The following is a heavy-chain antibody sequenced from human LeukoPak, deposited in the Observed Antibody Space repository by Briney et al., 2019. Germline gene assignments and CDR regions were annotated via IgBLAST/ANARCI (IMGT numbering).Heavy chain of an antibody. J-gene: IGHJ4*02. D-gene: IGHD7-27*01. Sequence: SETLSLTCTVSGGSISSYYWSWIRQPPGKGLEWIGYIYYSGSTNYNPSLKSRVTISVDTSKNQFSLKLSSVTAADTAVYYCARVHAANRGSNFDYWGQGTLATVSS. V-gene: IGHV4-59*12. CDR3: ARVHAANRGSNFDY. CDR2: IYYSGST. CDR1: GGSISSYY.